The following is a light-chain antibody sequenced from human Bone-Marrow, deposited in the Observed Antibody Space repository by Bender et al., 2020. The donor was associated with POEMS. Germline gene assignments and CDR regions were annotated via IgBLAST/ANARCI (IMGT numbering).Light chain of an antibody. CDR1: SSNTGNVF. V-gene: IGLV1-51*01. CDR2: DND. Sequence: QSVLTQPPSVSAAPGQKVTISCSGSSSNTGNVFVSWYQQLPGTAPKLLIYDNDKRPSGIPDRFSGSKSGTSATLGITGLQTGDEADYYCVAWDDTLNGWVFGGGTKLTVL. J-gene: IGLJ2*01. CDR3: VAWDDTLNGWV.